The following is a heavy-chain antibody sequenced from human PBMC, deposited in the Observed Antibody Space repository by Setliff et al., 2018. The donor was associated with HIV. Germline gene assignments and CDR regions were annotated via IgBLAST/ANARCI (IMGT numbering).Heavy chain of an antibody. CDR1: GFTFGDYY. D-gene: IGHD3-10*01. J-gene: IGHJ5*02. Sequence: GGSLRLSCEASGFTFGDYYMNWIRQAPGKGLEWVSYISSSGSAIYYADSVKGRFTISRDNAKNSLYLQMDSLRADDTAVYYCARDRGGFDPWGQGALVTVSS. CDR3: ARDRGGFDP. CDR2: ISSSGSAI. V-gene: IGHV3-11*04.